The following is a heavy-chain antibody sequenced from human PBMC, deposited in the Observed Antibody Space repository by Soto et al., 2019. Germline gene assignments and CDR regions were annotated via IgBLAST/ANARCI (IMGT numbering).Heavy chain of an antibody. Sequence: GGSLRLPLAGSGFTFGDSYMSRIGQSPGKGLEWLSYISPGSRYPAYADSVKGRFTISRDNAKRSLYLQMMSLTAEDTAIYYCVRGGGGGLFDPWGQGTMVTVSS. CDR3: VRGGGGGLFDP. CDR2: ISPGSRYP. D-gene: IGHD2-15*01. J-gene: IGHJ5*02. CDR1: GFTFGDSY. V-gene: IGHV3-11*06.